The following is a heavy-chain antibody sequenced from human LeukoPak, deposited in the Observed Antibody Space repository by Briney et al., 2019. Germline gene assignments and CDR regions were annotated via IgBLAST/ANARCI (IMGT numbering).Heavy chain of an antibody. CDR2: MNPNSGNT. V-gene: IGHV1-8*01. CDR1: GYTFTSYD. CDR3: ARGPFTPDY. J-gene: IGHJ4*02. Sequence: GASVTVSCKASGYTFTSYDINWVRQAPGQGLGWMGWMNPNSGNTGYAQKFQGRATMTRNTSISTAYMELSSLRSEDTAVYYCARGPFTPDYWGQGTLVTVSS.